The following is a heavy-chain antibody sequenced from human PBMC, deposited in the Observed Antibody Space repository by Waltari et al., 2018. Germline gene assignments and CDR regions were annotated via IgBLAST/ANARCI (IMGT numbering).Heavy chain of an antibody. D-gene: IGHD1-7*01. CDR3: ARDNLELHYYDGMDV. Sequence: QVQLVQSGAEVKKPGSSVKVSCKASGGTFSSYAISWVRQAPGQGLEWMGGIIPICGIANAAQKCMGRVTITTDEATSLAYMWRSSVRAEEPGGYYCARDNLELHYYDGMDVWGQGTTVTVSS. J-gene: IGHJ6*02. V-gene: IGHV1-69*05. CDR2: IIPICGIA. CDR1: GGTFSSYA.